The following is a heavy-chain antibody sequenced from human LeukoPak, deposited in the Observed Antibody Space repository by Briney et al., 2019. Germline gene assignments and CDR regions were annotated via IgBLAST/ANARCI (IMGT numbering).Heavy chain of an antibody. CDR3: ASQGITIFGVVTPNFDY. D-gene: IGHD3-3*01. J-gene: IGHJ4*02. CDR2: IYTSGST. Sequence: SETLSLTCTVSGGSISSGSYYWSWIRQPAGKGLEWIGRIYTSGSTNYNPSLKSRVTISVDTSKNPFSLKLSSVTAADTAVYYWASQGITIFGVVTPNFDYGARGPLVTVPS. V-gene: IGHV4-61*02. CDR1: GGSISSGSYY.